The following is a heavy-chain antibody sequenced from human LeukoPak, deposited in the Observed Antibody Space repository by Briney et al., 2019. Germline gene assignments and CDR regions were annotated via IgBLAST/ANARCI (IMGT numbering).Heavy chain of an antibody. Sequence: GGSLRLSCAASGFTFSGYYMSWVRQAPGKGLVWVSRIDPDGSNTNYADSVKGRFPISRDNAKNMLYLQMNSLRAEDTAVYYCARAWSGHDAFDIWGQGTMVTVSS. CDR2: IDPDGSNT. J-gene: IGHJ3*02. CDR1: GFTFSGYY. D-gene: IGHD2-15*01. CDR3: ARAWSGHDAFDI. V-gene: IGHV3-74*01.